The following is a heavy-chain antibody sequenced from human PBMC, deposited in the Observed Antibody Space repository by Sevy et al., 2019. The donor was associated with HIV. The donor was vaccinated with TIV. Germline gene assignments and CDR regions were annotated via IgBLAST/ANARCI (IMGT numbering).Heavy chain of an antibody. CDR3: ARDLRSGSSAQSLDY. D-gene: IGHD1-26*01. CDR1: GFTFSSHA. Sequence: GGSLRLSCAASGFTFSSHAMHWVRQAPGKGLDWVAVISSDGNSQYSADSVKGRFTISRDNSKNTLYLQMDSLRVEDTAVYYCARDLRSGSSAQSLDYWGQGTLVTVSS. J-gene: IGHJ4*02. V-gene: IGHV3-30*04. CDR2: ISSDGNSQ.